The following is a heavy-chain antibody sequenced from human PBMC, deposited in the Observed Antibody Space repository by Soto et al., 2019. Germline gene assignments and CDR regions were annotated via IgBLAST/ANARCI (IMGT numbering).Heavy chain of an antibody. V-gene: IGHV1-18*01. Sequence: QVQLLQSGAEVKKPGASVKVSCKASGYNFDKYGIIWVRQARGQGLEWMGWVSGYNGNTDYAPKLQGRDSMTTDTSTTTAYMELRSLRSDDTAVYYCARVLSGSYFADSDYWGQGTLVTVSS. CDR1: GYNFDKYG. D-gene: IGHD1-26*01. CDR3: ARVLSGSYFADSDY. J-gene: IGHJ4*02. CDR2: VSGYNGNT.